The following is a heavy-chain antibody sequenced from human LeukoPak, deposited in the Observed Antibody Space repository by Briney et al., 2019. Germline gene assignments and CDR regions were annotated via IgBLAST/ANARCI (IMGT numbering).Heavy chain of an antibody. CDR1: GGTFSSYA. CDR2: IIPIFGTA. CDR3: ASLEGGGYYFG. V-gene: IGHV1-69*05. Sequence: EASVKVSCKASGGTFSSYAISWVRQAPGQGLEWMGGIIPIFGTANYAQKFQGRVTITTDESTSTAYMELSSLRSEDTAVYYCASLEGGGYYFGWGQGTMVTVSS. D-gene: IGHD3-22*01. J-gene: IGHJ3*01.